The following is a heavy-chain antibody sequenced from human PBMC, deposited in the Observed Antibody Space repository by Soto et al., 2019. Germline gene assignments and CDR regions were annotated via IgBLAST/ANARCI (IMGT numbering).Heavy chain of an antibody. V-gene: IGHV1-2*02. CDR2: INPNSGDT. CDR1: GYTFIVYY. D-gene: IGHD3-22*01. Sequence: ALVKVSCKASGYTFIVYYMHWVRQAPVQGLEWMGCINPNSGDTNYAQKFQGRVTMTRDTSISTAYTELSRLRFDDTAVYYCARARTNYYNTSDYDFWGQGTLVTVSS. CDR3: ARARTNYYNTSDYDF. J-gene: IGHJ4*02.